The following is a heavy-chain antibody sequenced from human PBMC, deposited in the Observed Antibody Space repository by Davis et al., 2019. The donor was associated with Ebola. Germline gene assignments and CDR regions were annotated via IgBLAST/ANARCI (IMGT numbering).Heavy chain of an antibody. V-gene: IGHV3-33*08. CDR2: IWYDGSNK. J-gene: IGHJ6*02. D-gene: IGHD3-10*01. CDR3: ARDLGVIRGSGYYYGMDV. Sequence: GESLKISCAASGFTFSDYYMSWVRQAPGKGLEWVAVIWYDGSNKYYADSVKGRFTISRDNSKNTLYLQINSLRAEDTAVYYCARDLGVIRGSGYYYGMDVWGQGTTVTVSS. CDR1: GFTFSDYY.